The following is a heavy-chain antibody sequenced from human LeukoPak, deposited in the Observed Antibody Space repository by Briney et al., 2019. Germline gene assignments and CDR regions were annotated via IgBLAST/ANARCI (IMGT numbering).Heavy chain of an antibody. V-gene: IGHV3-66*01. J-gene: IGHJ4*02. CDR3: TRDSANYHFAY. CDR1: GFSFNSYA. CDR2: LYSGGAT. D-gene: IGHD4/OR15-4a*01. Sequence: GGSLRLSCAASGFSFNSYAMSWVRQAPGKGLEWVSVLYSGGATYYADSVKGRFTISRDNSKNIVFLQMNDLRTEDTAFYYCTRDSANYHFAYWGQGALVTVSS.